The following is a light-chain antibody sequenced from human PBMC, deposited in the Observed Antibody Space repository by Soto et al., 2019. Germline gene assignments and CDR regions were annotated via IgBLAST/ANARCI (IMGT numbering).Light chain of an antibody. V-gene: IGLV2-14*01. J-gene: IGLJ1*01. CDR2: EAT. CDR1: ISDIGASNS. Sequence: QSVLSQPSSVSGSPGQSITISCAGTISDIGASNSVSWYQHLPGMSPTLIIYEATNRPSGVSERFSGYKAGDTASLTISGLQADDESEYFCISYKTDDTFVFGGGTKVTV. CDR3: ISYKTDDTFV.